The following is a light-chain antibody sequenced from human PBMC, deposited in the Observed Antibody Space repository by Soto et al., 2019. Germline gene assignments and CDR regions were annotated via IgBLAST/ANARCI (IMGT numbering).Light chain of an antibody. Sequence: QSAVTQPASVSGSPGQSITISCTGTSSDVGGYDYVSWYQQYPGKAPRLIIYEVSNRPSGVSNRFSGSKSGNTASLTISGLRAEDEGDYVCSSYTGTSALILFGGGTKLTVL. CDR2: EVS. J-gene: IGLJ2*01. CDR1: SSDVGGYDY. V-gene: IGLV2-14*01. CDR3: SSYTGTSALIL.